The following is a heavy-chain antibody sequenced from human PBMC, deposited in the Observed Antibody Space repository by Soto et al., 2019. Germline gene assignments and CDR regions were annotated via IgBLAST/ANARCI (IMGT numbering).Heavy chain of an antibody. V-gene: IGHV1-69*06. D-gene: IGHD3-22*01. CDR1: GGTYSSDP. Sequence: SVTVSLTASGGTYSSDPISWVRPPPSQRLEWMGGIITIFGTANYAQKFQGRVTITADTSTSAVYMELSSLRSEDTAVYYCARPYYYDSSGYYWTEGMDVWGQGTTVTVSS. CDR2: IITIFGTA. J-gene: IGHJ6*02. CDR3: ARPYYYDSSGYYWTEGMDV.